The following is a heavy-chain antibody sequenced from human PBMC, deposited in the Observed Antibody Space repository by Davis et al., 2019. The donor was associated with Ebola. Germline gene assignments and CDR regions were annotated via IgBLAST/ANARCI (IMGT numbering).Heavy chain of an antibody. D-gene: IGHD4-17*01. CDR2: ISSSGSTI. V-gene: IGHV3-48*03. J-gene: IGHJ2*01. CDR3: ARDRYGDYDWYFDL. CDR1: GFTFSSYE. Sequence: PGGSLRLSCAASGFTFSSYEMNWVRQAPGKGLEWVSYISSSGSTIYYADSVKGRFTISRDNAKNSLYLQMNSLRAEDTAVYYCARDRYGDYDWYFDLWGRGTLVTVSS.